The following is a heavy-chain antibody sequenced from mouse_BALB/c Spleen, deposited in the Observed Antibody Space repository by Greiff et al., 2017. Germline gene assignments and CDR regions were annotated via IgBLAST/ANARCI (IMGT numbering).Heavy chain of an antibody. CDR1: GYSITSDYA. CDR3: ASHYDYEMDY. V-gene: IGHV3-2*02. Sequence: VQLQQSGPGLVKPSQSLSLTCTVTGYSITSDYAWNWIRQFPGNKLEWMGYISYSGSTSYNPSLKSRISITRDTSKNQFFLQLNSVTTEDTATYYCASHYDYEMDYWGQGTSVTVSS. J-gene: IGHJ4*01. D-gene: IGHD2-4*01. CDR2: ISYSGST.